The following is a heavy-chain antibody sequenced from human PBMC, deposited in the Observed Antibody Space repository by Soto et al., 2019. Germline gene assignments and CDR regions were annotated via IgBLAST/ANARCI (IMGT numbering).Heavy chain of an antibody. V-gene: IGHV5-10-1*01. Sequence: GESLKISCKGSGYSFAGYWITWVRQKPGKGLEWMGRIDPSDSQTYYSPSFRGHVTISVTKSITTVFLQWSSLRASGTAMYYCARQIYDSDTGPNFQYYFDAWGQGTPVTVSS. CDR2: IDPSDSQT. CDR1: GYSFAGYW. J-gene: IGHJ4*02. CDR3: ARQIYDSDTGPNFQYYFDA. D-gene: IGHD3-22*01.